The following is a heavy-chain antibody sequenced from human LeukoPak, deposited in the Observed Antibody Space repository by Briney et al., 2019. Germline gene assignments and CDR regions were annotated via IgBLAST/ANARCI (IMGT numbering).Heavy chain of an antibody. CDR2: ISSSSSYI. Sequence: SCKVSGYILTKLSMNWVRQAPGKGLEWVSSISSSSSYIYYADSVKGRFTISRDNAKNSLYLQMNSLRAEDTAVYYCARGYYYDSSGYGYWGQGTLVTVSS. D-gene: IGHD3-22*01. CDR3: ARGYYYDSSGYGY. V-gene: IGHV3-21*01. CDR1: GYILTKLS. J-gene: IGHJ4*02.